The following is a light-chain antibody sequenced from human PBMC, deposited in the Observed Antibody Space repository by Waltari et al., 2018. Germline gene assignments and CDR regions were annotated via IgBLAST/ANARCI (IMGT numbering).Light chain of an antibody. CDR3: QQYHDWPIT. V-gene: IGKV3-15*01. CDR1: QIIDTN. CDR2: GAS. Sequence: EILMTQSPVTLSVSPGEGVTLSCWASQIIDTNLAWYQQQPGQTPRLLMHGASTRAAGVPLRFSGSGSGTEVTLTISSLQSEDVAVYYCQQYHDWPITFGGGTSLVI. J-gene: IGKJ4*01.